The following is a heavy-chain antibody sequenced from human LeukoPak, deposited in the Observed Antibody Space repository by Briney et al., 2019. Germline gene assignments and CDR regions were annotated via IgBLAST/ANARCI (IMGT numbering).Heavy chain of an antibody. D-gene: IGHD6-19*01. J-gene: IGHJ3*02. CDR1: GFTFSSYS. V-gene: IGHV3-21*04. CDR2: ISSSSSYI. CDR3: ARDQGSGGRAFDI. Sequence: GGSLRLSCAASGFTFSSYSMNWVRQAPGKGLEWVSSISSSSSYIYYADSVKGRFTISRDNAKNSLYLQMNSLRAEDTAVYYCARDQGSGGRAFDIWGQGTMVTVSS.